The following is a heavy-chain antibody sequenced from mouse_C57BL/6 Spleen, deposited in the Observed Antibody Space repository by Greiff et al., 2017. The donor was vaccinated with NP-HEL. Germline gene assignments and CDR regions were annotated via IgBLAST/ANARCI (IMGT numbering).Heavy chain of an antibody. CDR3: ARKRYSNDYAMDY. J-gene: IGHJ4*01. CDR1: GYTFTSYG. D-gene: IGHD2-5*01. Sequence: QVQLKESGAELARPGASVKLSCKASGYTFTSYGISWVKQRTGQGLEWIGEIYPRSGNTYYNEKFKGKATLTADKSSSTAYMELRSLTSEDSAVYFCARKRYSNDYAMDYWGQGTSVTVSS. CDR2: IYPRSGNT. V-gene: IGHV1-81*01.